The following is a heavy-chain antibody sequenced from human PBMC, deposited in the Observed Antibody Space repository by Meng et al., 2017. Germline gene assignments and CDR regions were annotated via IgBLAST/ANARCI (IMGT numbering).Heavy chain of an antibody. Sequence: PVKVSVPTPVNPTQTLTRTSTFSGFSLSTSGGGAGWNRPPPGKALEWLALIYWDDDKRYSPSLKSRLTITKDTSKNQVVLTMTNMDPVDTATYYCAHSTLGYYDSSGPYFDYWGQGTLVTVSS. CDR3: AHSTLGYYDSSGPYFDY. CDR2: IYWDDDK. D-gene: IGHD3-22*01. V-gene: IGHV2-5*02. CDR1: GFSLSTSGGG. J-gene: IGHJ4*02.